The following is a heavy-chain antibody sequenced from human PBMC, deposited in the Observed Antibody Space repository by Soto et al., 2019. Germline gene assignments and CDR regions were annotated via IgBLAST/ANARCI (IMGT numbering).Heavy chain of an antibody. Sequence: EVQLLESGGDLVQPGGSLRLSCVASEFTFNSYAMSWVRQAPGMGLEWVSSIIGSGAITYYADSVKGRFTISRDNSKSTLYLQMSSLRVEDTALNYCAKDARDTGGNSGIDYWGQGTLVTVSS. CDR3: AKDARDTGGNSGIDY. J-gene: IGHJ4*02. CDR1: EFTFNSYA. CDR2: IIGSGAIT. V-gene: IGHV3-23*01. D-gene: IGHD2-21*02.